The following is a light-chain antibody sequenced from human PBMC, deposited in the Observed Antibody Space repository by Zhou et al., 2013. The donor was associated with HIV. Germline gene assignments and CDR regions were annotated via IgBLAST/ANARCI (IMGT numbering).Light chain of an antibody. V-gene: IGKV1-39*01. CDR2: DAS. Sequence: DIQMTQSPSSLSASVGDRVTITCQASQDICKDLNWYQEKPGKAPTLLIYDASNLETGVPSRFSGSGYGTDFTLTISSLQPEDFANYYCQQSYTTPETFGGGTKVEMK. CDR3: QQSYTTPET. CDR1: QDICKD. J-gene: IGKJ4*01.